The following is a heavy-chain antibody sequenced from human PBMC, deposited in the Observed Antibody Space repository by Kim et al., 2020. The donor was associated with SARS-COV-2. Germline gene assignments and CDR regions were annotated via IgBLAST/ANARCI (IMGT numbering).Heavy chain of an antibody. CDR2: ISSSNSAI. J-gene: IGHJ4*02. D-gene: IGHD3-22*01. CDR1: GFTFSRCS. Sequence: GGSLRLSCAASGFTFSRCSMSWVRQAPEKGLEWVSYISSSNSAIFYADSVKGRFTISRDNAKNSVYLQMNSLRDEDTAVYYCARDPYYYDSSGYYGSKYYFDYGGQGNLVTVSS. CDR3: ARDPYYYDSSGYYGSKYYFDY. V-gene: IGHV3-48*02.